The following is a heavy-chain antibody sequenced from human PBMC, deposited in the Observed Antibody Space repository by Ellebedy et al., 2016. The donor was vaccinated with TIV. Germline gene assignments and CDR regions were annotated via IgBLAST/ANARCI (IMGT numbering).Heavy chain of an antibody. J-gene: IGHJ6*02. CDR3: ARHLERRVTDYYYYGMDV. D-gene: IGHD3-3*01. V-gene: IGHV5-51*01. Sequence: GESLKISCKGSGYSFTSYWIGWVRQMPGKGLEWMGIIYPGDSDTRYSPSFQGQVTISADKSISTAYLQWSSLKASDTAMYYCARHLERRVTDYYYYGMDVWGQGTTVTVSS. CDR1: GYSFTSYW. CDR2: IYPGDSDT.